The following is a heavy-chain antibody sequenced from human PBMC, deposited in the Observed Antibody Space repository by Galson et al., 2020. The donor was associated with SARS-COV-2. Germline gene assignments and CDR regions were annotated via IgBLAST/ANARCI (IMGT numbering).Heavy chain of an antibody. Sequence: SETLSLTCAVYGGSFSGYYWSWIRQPPGKGLEWIGEINHSGSTNYNPSLKSRVTISVDTSKNQFSLKLSSVTAADTAVYYCARTNFWSGSPDYWGQGNLVTVAS. CDR2: INHSGST. J-gene: IGHJ4*02. CDR1: GGSFSGYY. D-gene: IGHD3-3*01. V-gene: IGHV4-34*01. CDR3: ARTNFWSGSPDY.